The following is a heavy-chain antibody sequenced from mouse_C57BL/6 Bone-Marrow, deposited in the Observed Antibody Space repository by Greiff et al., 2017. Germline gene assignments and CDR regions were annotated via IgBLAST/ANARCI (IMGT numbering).Heavy chain of an antibody. CDR1: GFSLTSYG. CDR2: IWSGGST. D-gene: IGHD1-1*01. J-gene: IGHJ4*01. CDR3: AKKGYGSSYGAMDY. V-gene: IGHV2-4*01. Sequence: VQLQQSGPGLVQPSQSLSITCTVSGFSLTSYGVHWVRQPPGKGLEWLGVIWSGGSTDYNAAFISRLSISKDNSKSQVFFKMNSLQADDTAIYYCAKKGYGSSYGAMDYWGQGTSVTVSS.